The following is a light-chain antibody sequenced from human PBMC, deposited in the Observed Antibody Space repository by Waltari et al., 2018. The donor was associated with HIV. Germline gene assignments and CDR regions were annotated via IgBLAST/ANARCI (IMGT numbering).Light chain of an antibody. CDR2: SAS. CDR1: QSLISDY. V-gene: IGKV3-20*01. J-gene: IGKJ1*01. CDR3: QHSFGT. Sequence: EVVLTQSPGTLSLSPGERATLSCRANQSLISDYLAWYQQKPGQAPSLLVYSASNRAAGVPDRFEGGGFGTEFTLTITRLEPEDSAVYYCQHSFGTFGQGTKVEI.